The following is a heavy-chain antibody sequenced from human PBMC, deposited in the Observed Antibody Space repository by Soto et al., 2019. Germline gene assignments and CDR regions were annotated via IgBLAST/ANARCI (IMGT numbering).Heavy chain of an antibody. J-gene: IGHJ6*02. D-gene: IGHD5-18*01. CDR1: SAPVSSSTYT. V-gene: IGHV4-39*02. Sequence: SETLSLTCTVSSAPVSSSTYTWGWIRQPPGKGLEWIGSIYYSGSTYYNPSLNSRVTVSVDTSKNQFSLKVTSVTAADTAVYYCAREGFYAGLGRYSYGYSPPRYYGMDVWGQGTTVTVSS. CDR3: AREGFYAGLGRYSYGYSPPRYYGMDV. CDR2: IYYSGST.